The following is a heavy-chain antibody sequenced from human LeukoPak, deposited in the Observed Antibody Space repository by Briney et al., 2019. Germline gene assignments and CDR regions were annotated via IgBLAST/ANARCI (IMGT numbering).Heavy chain of an antibody. V-gene: IGHV4-59*08. J-gene: IGHJ4*02. D-gene: IGHD2-2*01. CDR1: GGSMNNYY. Sequence: SETLSLTCTVSGGSMNNYYWNWIRQPPGKGLQWIGYSYYSGSTNYNPSLKSRVNISVDTSKNQFSLNLTSVTAADTAVYYCARLGSVAMPFDYWGQGTLVTVSS. CDR2: SYYSGST. CDR3: ARLGSVAMPFDY.